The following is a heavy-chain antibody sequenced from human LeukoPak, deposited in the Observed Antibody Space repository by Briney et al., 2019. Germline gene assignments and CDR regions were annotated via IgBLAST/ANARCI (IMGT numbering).Heavy chain of an antibody. CDR1: GYTFTGYY. J-gene: IGHJ4*02. V-gene: IGHV1-2*04. CDR2: INPNSGGT. D-gene: IGHD2-2*01. CDR3: ARVLTRRDIVVVPAAGYFDY. Sequence: ASVKVSCKASGYTFTGYYMHWVRQAPGQGLEWMGWINPNSGGTNYAQKFQGWVTMTTDTSTSTAYMELRSLRSDDTAVYYCARVLTRRDIVVVPAAGYFDYWGQGTLVTVSS.